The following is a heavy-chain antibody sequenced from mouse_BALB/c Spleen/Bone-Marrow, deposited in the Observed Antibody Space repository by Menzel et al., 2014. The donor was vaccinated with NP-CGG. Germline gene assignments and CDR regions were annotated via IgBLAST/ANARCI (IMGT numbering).Heavy chain of an antibody. D-gene: IGHD2-10*02. CDR1: GYTFTNYW. V-gene: IGHV1S126*01. J-gene: IGHJ4*01. Sequence: QVQLKHSGAELVRPGASVKVSCKASGYTFTNYWINWVKQRPGQGLEWIGNIYPSDSYTNYTQNFKDKATLTVDKSSSTAYMQLSSPTSEDSAVYYCTRQYGNYYAMDYWGQGTSVTVSS. CDR2: IYPSDSYT. CDR3: TRQYGNYYAMDY.